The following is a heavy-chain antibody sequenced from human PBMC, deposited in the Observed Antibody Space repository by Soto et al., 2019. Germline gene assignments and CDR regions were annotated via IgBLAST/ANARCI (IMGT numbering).Heavy chain of an antibody. Sequence: ASVKVSCKASGYTFTSYDIYWVRQATGQGLEWMGWMNPNTGNSGYAEKFQGRVTMTSDTTISTAHMELCSLRSEDTAVYYCARRAETNGWNGFGADKYYVDCWGQGTLVTVSS. D-gene: IGHD1-1*01. J-gene: IGHJ4*02. CDR3: ARRAETNGWNGFGADKYYVDC. CDR2: MNPNTGNS. CDR1: GYTFTSYD. V-gene: IGHV1-8*01.